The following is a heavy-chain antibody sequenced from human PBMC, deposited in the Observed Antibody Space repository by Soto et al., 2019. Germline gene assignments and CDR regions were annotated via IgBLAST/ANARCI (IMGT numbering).Heavy chain of an antibody. V-gene: IGHV3-9*01. Sequence: GGSLRLSCAASGFTFDDHAMHWVRQAPGKGLEWVSGLNWDSGSISYADSVKGRFTISRDNAKNSLYLQMNSLRAEDTALYYCAKLARGGSSMSDYWGQGTLVTVSS. D-gene: IGHD6-13*01. CDR2: LNWDSGSI. CDR3: AKLARGGSSMSDY. J-gene: IGHJ4*02. CDR1: GFTFDDHA.